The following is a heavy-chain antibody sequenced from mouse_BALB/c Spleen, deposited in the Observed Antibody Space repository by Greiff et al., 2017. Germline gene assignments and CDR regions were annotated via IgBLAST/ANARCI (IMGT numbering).Heavy chain of an antibody. CDR2: IYPGSGNT. CDR3: ARHGYYRYFDV. D-gene: IGHD2-2*01. Sequence: VQLQQSGAELARPGASVKLSCKASGYTFTDYYINWVKQRTGQGLEWIGEIYPGSGNTYYNEKFKGKATLTADKSSSTAYMQLSSLTSEDSAVYFCARHGYYRYFDVWGAGTTVTVSS. CDR1: GYTFTDYY. V-gene: IGHV1-77*01. J-gene: IGHJ1*01.